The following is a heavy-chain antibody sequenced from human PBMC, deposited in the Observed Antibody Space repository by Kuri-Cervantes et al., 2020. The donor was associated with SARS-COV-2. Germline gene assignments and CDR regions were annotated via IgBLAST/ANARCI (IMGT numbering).Heavy chain of an antibody. CDR1: GGSISSYY. J-gene: IGHJ4*02. CDR2: IYYSGRT. D-gene: IGHD3-3*01. Sequence: SETLSLTCTVSGGSISSYYWSWIRQPPGKGLEWIGYIYYSGRTNYNPSLKSRVTISVDTSKNQFSLKLSSVTAAETAVYYCARGTGSYYDFWSGSNFDYCGQGTLVTVSS. V-gene: IGHV4-59*12. CDR3: ARGTGSYYDFWSGSNFDY.